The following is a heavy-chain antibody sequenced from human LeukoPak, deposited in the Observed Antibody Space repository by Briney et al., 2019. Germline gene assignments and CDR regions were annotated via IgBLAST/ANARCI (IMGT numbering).Heavy chain of an antibody. V-gene: IGHV3-66*01. J-gene: IGHJ4*02. Sequence: PGGSLRLSCAASGFTISNNYIRWLRQAPGKGLEWVSHIYSGGFTQFAGSVRGRFTMSRDSSKNTLYLQMNSLRAEDTAVYYCARIESGSGRDWGQGTLVTVSS. CDR1: GFTISNNY. D-gene: IGHD1-26*01. CDR3: ARIESGSGRD. CDR2: IYSGGFT.